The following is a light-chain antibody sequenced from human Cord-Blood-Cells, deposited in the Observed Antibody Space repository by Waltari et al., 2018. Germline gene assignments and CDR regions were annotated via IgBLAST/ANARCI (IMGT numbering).Light chain of an antibody. CDR1: SSDVGGYNY. Sequence: QSALTQPASVSGSPGQSITISCTGPSSDVGGYNYVSWYHQHPGKAPKLMIYEVSNRPSGVSNRFSGSKSGNTASLTISGLQAEDEADYYCSSYTSSSTLVFGTGTKVTVL. CDR3: SSYTSSSTLV. J-gene: IGLJ1*01. V-gene: IGLV2-14*01. CDR2: EVS.